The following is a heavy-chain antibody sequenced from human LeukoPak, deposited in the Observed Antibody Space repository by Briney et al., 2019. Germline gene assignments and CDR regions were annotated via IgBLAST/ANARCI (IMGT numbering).Heavy chain of an antibody. CDR3: ARARSLGYCSSTSCSRAFDY. Sequence: SETLSLTCTVSGGSISSYYWSWIRQPPGKGLEWIGYIYYSGSTNYNPSLKSRVTISVDTSKNQFSLKLSSVTAADTAVYYCARARSLGYCSSTSCSRAFDYWGQGTLVTVSS. D-gene: IGHD2-2*01. J-gene: IGHJ4*02. CDR2: IYYSGST. CDR1: GGSISSYY. V-gene: IGHV4-59*01.